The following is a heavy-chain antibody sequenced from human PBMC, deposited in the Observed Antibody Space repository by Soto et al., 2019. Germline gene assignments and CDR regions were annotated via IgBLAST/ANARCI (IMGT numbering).Heavy chain of an antibody. J-gene: IGHJ5*02. Sequence: LRLSCAASGFTFSSYSMNWVRQAPGKGLEWVSYISSSSTIYYADSVKGRFTISGDNAKNSLYLQMNSLRDEDTAVYYCARAYILTLNWFDPWGQGTLVTVSS. D-gene: IGHD2-2*02. V-gene: IGHV3-48*02. CDR1: GFTFSSYS. CDR3: ARAYILTLNWFDP. CDR2: ISSSSTI.